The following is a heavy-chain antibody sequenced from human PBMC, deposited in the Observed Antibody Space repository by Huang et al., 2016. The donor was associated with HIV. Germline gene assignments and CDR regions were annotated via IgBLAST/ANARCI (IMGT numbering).Heavy chain of an antibody. CDR3: TQMRGGVGLDSVGYYDY. Sequence: QVTLRESGPALVKPTQTLTLTCTFSGFSLKTRGMSVSWIRQPPGEALEWLALIDWDDDKYYKTSLETRLTVSKDTSKNQVVLTKTNLDPVDTATYYCTQMRGGVGLDSVGYYDYWGQGTLVTVSS. D-gene: IGHD3-22*01. V-gene: IGHV2-70*01. J-gene: IGHJ4*02. CDR1: GFSLKTRGMS. CDR2: IDWDDDK.